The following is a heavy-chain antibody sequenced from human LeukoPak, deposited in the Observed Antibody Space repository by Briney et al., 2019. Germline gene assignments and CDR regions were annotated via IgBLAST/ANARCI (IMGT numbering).Heavy chain of an antibody. CDR1: GGSISSYY. Sequence: PSETLSLTCSVSGGSISSYYWRWIRQPAGKGLEWIGRIYTSGSTSYNPSLKSRVTMSVDTSKNQFSLKLSSVTAADTAVYYCARSGSYYDSSGYYYFDYWGQGTLVTVSS. CDR3: ARSGSYYDSSGYYYFDY. CDR2: IYTSGST. V-gene: IGHV4-4*07. J-gene: IGHJ4*02. D-gene: IGHD3-22*01.